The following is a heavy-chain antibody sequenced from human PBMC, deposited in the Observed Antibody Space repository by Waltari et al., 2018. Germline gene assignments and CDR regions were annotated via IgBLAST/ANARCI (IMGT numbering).Heavy chain of an antibody. J-gene: IGHJ4*02. D-gene: IGHD6-19*01. V-gene: IGHV3-30-3*01. CDR3: ARGRIAVAAHFDY. Sequence: QVQLVESGGGVVQPGRSLRLSCAASGFTFSSYDMHWVRQAPGKGLEGVAVRSYDGSNKYYADSVKGRFTISRDNSKNTLYLQMNSLRAEDTAVYYCARGRIAVAAHFDYWGQGTLVTVSS. CDR2: RSYDGSNK. CDR1: GFTFSSYD.